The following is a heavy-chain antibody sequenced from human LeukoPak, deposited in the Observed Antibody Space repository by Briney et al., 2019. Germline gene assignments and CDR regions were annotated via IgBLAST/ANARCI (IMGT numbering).Heavy chain of an antibody. CDR1: GFAFDTNG. V-gene: IGHV3-23*05. Sequence: GGSLRLSCAASGFAFDTNGMAWVRQAPGKGLEWLSTIDNSGTRTHYADSVEGRFTISRDNSKNTLFLQVDSLRAEDTAIYYCATDCCSGGRTMFDSWGQGTLVTVSS. D-gene: IGHD3-16*01. CDR3: ATDCCSGGRTMFDS. CDR2: IDNSGTRT. J-gene: IGHJ4*02.